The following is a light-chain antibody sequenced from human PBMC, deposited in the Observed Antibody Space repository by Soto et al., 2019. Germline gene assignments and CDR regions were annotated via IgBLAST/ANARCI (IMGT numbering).Light chain of an antibody. J-gene: IGLJ1*01. V-gene: IGLV1-40*01. CDR1: SSNIGAGYD. CDR3: QSYDSSLSGSYV. CDR2: GNN. Sequence: QSVLTHPPSVSGAPGQRVTISCPGSSSNIGAGYDVHWYQQLPGTAPKLLIYGNNNRPSGVPDRFSASKSGTSASLAITGLQAEDEADYYCQSYDSSLSGSYVFGTGTKVTVL.